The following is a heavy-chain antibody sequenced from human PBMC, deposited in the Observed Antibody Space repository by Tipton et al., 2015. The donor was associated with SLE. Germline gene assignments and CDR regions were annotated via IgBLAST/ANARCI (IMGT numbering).Heavy chain of an antibody. Sequence: SLRLSCAASGFTFSSYVMSWVRQAPGKGLEWVSAITGSGGNTHYADSVKGRFTISRDNSKNTLYLQMNSLRAGDTAVYHCAKGGAYKYRDALDSWGQGTLVTVSS. CDR3: AKGGAYKYRDALDS. D-gene: IGHD5-24*01. J-gene: IGHJ4*02. V-gene: IGHV3-23*01. CDR1: GFTFSSYV. CDR2: ITGSGGNT.